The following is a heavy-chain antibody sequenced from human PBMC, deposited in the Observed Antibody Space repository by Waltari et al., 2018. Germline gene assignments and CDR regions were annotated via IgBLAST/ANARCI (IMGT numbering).Heavy chain of an antibody. Sequence: QITLKESGPTLVKPTQTLTLTCTFSGFSLSTSGVGVGWIRQPPGKALDWLALIYWDDAKRYRHSLKSRLTITKDTYKNQVVLTMTNMDPVDTATYYCAHSTVDTAMVTYYFDYWGQGTLVTVSS. J-gene: IGHJ4*02. V-gene: IGHV2-5*02. D-gene: IGHD5-18*01. CDR2: IYWDDAK. CDR1: GFSLSTSGVG. CDR3: AHSTVDTAMVTYYFDY.